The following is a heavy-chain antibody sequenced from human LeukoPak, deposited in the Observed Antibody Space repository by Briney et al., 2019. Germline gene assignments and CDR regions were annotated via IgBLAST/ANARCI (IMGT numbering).Heavy chain of an antibody. Sequence: GGSLRLSCAASGFTFSSHSMNWVRQAPGKGLEWVSGISSGGDFTYYAESVKGRFTISRDNYKSTLYLQMNSLRAEDTAVYYCVSGIYTSGWYFDYWGQGTLVTVSS. CDR3: VSGIYTSGWYFDY. J-gene: IGHJ4*02. CDR2: ISSGGDFT. D-gene: IGHD6-19*01. V-gene: IGHV3-23*01. CDR1: GFTFSSHS.